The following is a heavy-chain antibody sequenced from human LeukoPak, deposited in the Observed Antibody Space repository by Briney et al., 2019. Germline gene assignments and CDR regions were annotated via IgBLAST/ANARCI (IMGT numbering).Heavy chain of an antibody. V-gene: IGHV3-7*03. J-gene: IGHJ4*02. CDR2: IEQDGGEE. CDR3: ARGRYVDWLFDY. Sequence: PGGSLRLSCAASGFDCSRYWMTWGRQAPGKGLEWVANIEQDGGEEYYVDSVKGRFTISRDNAKNSLYLQMNSLRVEDTDVYYCARGRYVDWLFDYWGQGTPVTVSS. CDR1: GFDCSRYW. D-gene: IGHD3-9*01.